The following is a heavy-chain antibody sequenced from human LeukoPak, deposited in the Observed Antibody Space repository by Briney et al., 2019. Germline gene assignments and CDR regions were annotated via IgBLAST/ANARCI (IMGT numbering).Heavy chain of an antibody. V-gene: IGHV3-33*08. CDR1: GFTFSSYG. Sequence: GGSLRLSCAASGFTFSSYGMHWVRQAPGKGLQWVAAIWYDDTNKYYADSVRDRFTISRDNSKNTLYLQMNSLRAEDTAVYYCARDGRGGSYYTDYWGQGTLVTVSS. J-gene: IGHJ4*02. CDR2: IWYDDTNK. D-gene: IGHD1-26*01. CDR3: ARDGRGGSYYTDY.